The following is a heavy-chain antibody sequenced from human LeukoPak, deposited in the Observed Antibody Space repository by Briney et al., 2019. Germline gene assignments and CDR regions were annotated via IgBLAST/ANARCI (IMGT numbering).Heavy chain of an antibody. V-gene: IGHV3-33*01. Sequence: PGRSLRLSCAPSGFTFSSYGIHWVRQVPGKGVWRVALIWYDGSQKYYADSVKSGVTISRDNSQNTLSLQRNSLRADDTAVYYCARDRCSGVRCDSSAEYYQHWGLGTLVTVSS. J-gene: IGHJ1*01. CDR1: GFTFSSYG. CDR3: ARDRCSGVRCDSSAEYYQH. D-gene: IGHD2-15*01. CDR2: IWYDGSQK.